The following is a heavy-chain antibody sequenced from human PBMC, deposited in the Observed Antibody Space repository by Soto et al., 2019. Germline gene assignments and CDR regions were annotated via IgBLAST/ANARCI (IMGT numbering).Heavy chain of an antibody. D-gene: IGHD6-19*01. CDR3: ASWRYQCYYYYFGMDV. J-gene: IGHJ6*02. CDR2: ISAYNGNT. CDR1: GYTFTSYG. Sequence: QVQLVQSGAEVKKPGASVKVSCKASGYTFTSYGISWVRQAPGQGLEWMGWISAYNGNTNYAQKLQGIVTMTTDTSTSTAYMELRSQRSDDTTVYYCASWRYQCYYYYFGMDVWGQGTTVTVSS. V-gene: IGHV1-18*01.